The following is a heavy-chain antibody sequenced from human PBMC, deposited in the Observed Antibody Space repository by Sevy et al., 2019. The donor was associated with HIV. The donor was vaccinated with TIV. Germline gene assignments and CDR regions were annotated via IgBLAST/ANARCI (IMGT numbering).Heavy chain of an antibody. CDR1: GFTVSSNY. CDR3: AGVLRGRAAGTPYFDY. D-gene: IGHD6-13*01. J-gene: IGHJ4*02. Sequence: GGSLRLSCAASGFTVSSNYMSWVRQAPGKGLEWVSVIYSGGSTYYADSVKGRFTISRDNSKNALYLQMNSLRAEDTAVYYCAGVLRGRAAGTPYFDYWGQGTLVTVSS. V-gene: IGHV3-53*01. CDR2: IYSGGST.